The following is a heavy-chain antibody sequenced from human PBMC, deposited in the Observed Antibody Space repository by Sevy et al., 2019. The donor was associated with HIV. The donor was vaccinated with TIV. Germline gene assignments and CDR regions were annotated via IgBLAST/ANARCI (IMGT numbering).Heavy chain of an antibody. CDR2: IKQDGSEK. Sequence: GGSLRLSCAASGFTFSSYWMSWVRQAPGKGLEWVANIKQDGSEKYYVDSVKGRFTISRDNAKNSLYLLMNSLRAEDTAVYYCAGPYSSSSMFDYWGQGTLVTVSS. V-gene: IGHV3-7*01. J-gene: IGHJ4*02. D-gene: IGHD6-6*01. CDR1: GFTFSSYW. CDR3: AGPYSSSSMFDY.